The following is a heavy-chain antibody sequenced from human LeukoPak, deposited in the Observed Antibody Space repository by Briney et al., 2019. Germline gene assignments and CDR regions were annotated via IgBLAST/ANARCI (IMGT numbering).Heavy chain of an antibody. Sequence: SETLSLTCAVSGYSFSSGYYWGWLRQPPGKGLEWIGSIYNSESTYYNPSLNSRGTISVDTSKNQFALTLSSVTAADTAVYYCVRIRMVRGVITNWFDPWGQGTLVTVSS. CDR2: IYNSEST. D-gene: IGHD3-10*01. CDR3: VRIRMVRGVITNWFDP. V-gene: IGHV4-38-2*01. J-gene: IGHJ5*02. CDR1: GYSFSSGYY.